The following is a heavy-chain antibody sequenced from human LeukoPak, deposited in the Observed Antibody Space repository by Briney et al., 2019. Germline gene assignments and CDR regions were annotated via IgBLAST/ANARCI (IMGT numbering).Heavy chain of an antibody. CDR2: ISAYNGNT. CDR3: ARAIVVVIARPHAFDI. D-gene: IGHD2-21*01. CDR1: GYTFTNYG. V-gene: IGHV1-18*01. J-gene: IGHJ3*02. Sequence: ASVKVSCKASGYTFTNYGISWVRQAPGQGLEWMGWISAYNGNTNHAQKLQGRVTMTTDTSTSTAYMELRSLRSDDTAVYYCARAIVVVIARPHAFDIWGQGTMVTVSS.